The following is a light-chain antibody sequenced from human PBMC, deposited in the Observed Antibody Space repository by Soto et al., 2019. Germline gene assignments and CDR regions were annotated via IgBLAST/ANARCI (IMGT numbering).Light chain of an antibody. Sequence: DIVLTQSPGTLSLSQGEGATLSCRASQSVSSSYFAWYQQKPVQAPRLLIYGASSRATGIPDRFNGSGSGTDFTLTISRLEPEEFAVYYCQQYGRAPWTFGQGMKVETK. V-gene: IGKV3-20*01. CDR3: QQYGRAPWT. J-gene: IGKJ1*01. CDR2: GAS. CDR1: QSVSSSY.